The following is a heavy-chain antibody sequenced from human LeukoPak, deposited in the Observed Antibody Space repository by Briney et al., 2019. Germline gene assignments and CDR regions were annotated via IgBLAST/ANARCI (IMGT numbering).Heavy chain of an antibody. J-gene: IGHJ4*02. D-gene: IGHD5-12*01. CDR1: GYSFTSYW. V-gene: IGHV5-51*01. Sequence: GESLKISCKGSGYSFTSYWIGWVRQMPGKGLEWMGIIYPGDSDTRYSPSFQGQVTISADKSISTAYLQWSSLKASDTAMYYCVVRLGYNGYDFAYWGQGTLVTVSS. CDR3: VVRLGYNGYDFAY. CDR2: IYPGDSDT.